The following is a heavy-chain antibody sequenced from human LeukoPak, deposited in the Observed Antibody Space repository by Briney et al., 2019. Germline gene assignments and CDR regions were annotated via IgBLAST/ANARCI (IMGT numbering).Heavy chain of an antibody. V-gene: IGHV3-7*03. J-gene: IGHJ4*02. CDR3: VVTRTRGDH. D-gene: IGHD2-21*01. CDR1: GFTFSNHW. Sequence: PGGSLRLSCAASGFTFSNHWMTWVRQAPGKGLEWVANINQDGSDKYYVDSVKGRFSISRDNTKNSLFLQMNSLRAEDTAVYYCVVTRTRGDHWGQGTLVTVSS. CDR2: INQDGSDK.